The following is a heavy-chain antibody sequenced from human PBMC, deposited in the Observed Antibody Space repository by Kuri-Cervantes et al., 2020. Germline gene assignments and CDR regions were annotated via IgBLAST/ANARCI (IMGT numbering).Heavy chain of an antibody. J-gene: IGHJ6*02. V-gene: IGHV1-69*02. CDR3: ARGTYYDILTGYLHYYGMDV. D-gene: IGHD3-9*01. CDR1: GGTFSSYT. CDR2: IIPILGIA. Sequence: SVKVSCKASGGTFSSYTISWVRQAPGQGLEWMGRIIPILGIANYAQKFQGRVTITADKSTSTAYMELSSLRSEDTAVYYCARGTYYDILTGYLHYYGMDVWGQGTTVTVSS.